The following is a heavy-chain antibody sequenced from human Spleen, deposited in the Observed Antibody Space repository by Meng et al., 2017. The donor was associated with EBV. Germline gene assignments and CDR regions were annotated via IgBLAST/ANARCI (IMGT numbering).Heavy chain of an antibody. Sequence: VQLVGPGGGLVQPGGSLGLPCSASGFTFSSYWMHWVRQAPGKGLVWVSRINTDGSSTSYADSVKGRFSVSRDNVKNTLDLQMNSLRAEDTAVYYCATNKMVYWGQGTLVTVSS. J-gene: IGHJ4*02. D-gene: IGHD2-8*01. CDR2: INTDGSST. CDR1: GFTFSSYW. V-gene: IGHV3-74*01. CDR3: ATNKMVY.